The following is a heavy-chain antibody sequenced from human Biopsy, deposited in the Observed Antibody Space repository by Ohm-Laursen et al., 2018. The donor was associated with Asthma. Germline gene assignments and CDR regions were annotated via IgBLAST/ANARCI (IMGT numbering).Heavy chain of an antibody. CDR3: ARGGYCSGGNCYLRRPSHPVSYFDL. CDR2: IIHSGNS. V-gene: IGHV4-34*01. D-gene: IGHD2-15*01. J-gene: IGHJ2*01. CDR1: GGSFSGHY. Sequence: PPGTLSLTWAVYGGSFSGHYWNWIRQPPGKGLEWIGEIIHSGNSNYNRSLKSRVTMSVDTPKNQFSLKLSSVTAADTAVYYCARGGYCSGGNCYLRRPSHPVSYFDLWGRGTLVTVSS.